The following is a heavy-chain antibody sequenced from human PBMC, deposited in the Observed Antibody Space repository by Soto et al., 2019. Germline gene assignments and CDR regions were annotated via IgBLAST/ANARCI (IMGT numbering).Heavy chain of an antibody. CDR1: GGTFSRYA. D-gene: IGHD5-12*01. CDR2: IIPIFGTA. CDR3: ARDRNIVATFYNYCAIDV. V-gene: IGHV1-69*13. J-gene: IGHJ6*02. Sequence: SVKVSCMASGGTFSRYAISWVRQAAGQGLEWVGGIIPIFGTAHYAQKLQGRVTITADEATSTAYMELSSLRYEDTAVYYCARDRNIVATFYNYCAIDVWGPGTTVTVSS.